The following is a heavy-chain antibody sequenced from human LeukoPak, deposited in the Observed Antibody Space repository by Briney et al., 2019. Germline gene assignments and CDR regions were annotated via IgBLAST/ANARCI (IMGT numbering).Heavy chain of an antibody. D-gene: IGHD5-12*01. J-gene: IGHJ4*02. CDR2: ISESSSYI. V-gene: IGHV3-21*01. Sequence: GWSLRLSCAASGFTFSGYSMNWVRQAPGKGLEWVSYISESSSYIYFADSVKGRFTISRDNSKNTLYLQMNSLRAEDTAVYYCARGSTGYAFDYWGQGTLVTVSS. CDR3: ARGSTGYAFDY. CDR1: GFTFSGYS.